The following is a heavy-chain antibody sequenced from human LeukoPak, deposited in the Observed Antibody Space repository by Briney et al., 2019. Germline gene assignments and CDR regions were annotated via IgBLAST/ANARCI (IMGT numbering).Heavy chain of an antibody. CDR2: ISGSGGST. CDR3: AKDGPRPPLGGVSLRYYFDY. V-gene: IGHV3-23*01. J-gene: IGHJ4*02. D-gene: IGHD3-16*01. Sequence: GGSLRLSCAASGFTFSSYAMSWVRQAPGKGLEWVSAISGSGGSTYYADSVKGQFTISRDNSKNTLYLQMNSLRAEDTAVYYCAKDGPRPPLGGVSLRYYFDYWGQGTLVTVSS. CDR1: GFTFSSYA.